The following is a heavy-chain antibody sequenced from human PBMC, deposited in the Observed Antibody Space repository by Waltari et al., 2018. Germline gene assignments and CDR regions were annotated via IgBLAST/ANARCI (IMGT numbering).Heavy chain of an antibody. CDR2: IATDTGKT. V-gene: IGHV1-3*04. CDR1: GYSLTYAA. CDR3: ARDRGPQYPGHWFFDL. J-gene: IGHJ2*01. Sequence: QVHLVQSASEVKNPGASVMLSCRASGYSLTYAAIHWVRQTPGQGLEWMAWIATDTGKTRYAQNFQDRVRSSRDTSANTAYMELSSLRSEDTALYFCARDRGPQYPGHWFFDLWGPGTLVTVSS. D-gene: IGHD2-15*01.